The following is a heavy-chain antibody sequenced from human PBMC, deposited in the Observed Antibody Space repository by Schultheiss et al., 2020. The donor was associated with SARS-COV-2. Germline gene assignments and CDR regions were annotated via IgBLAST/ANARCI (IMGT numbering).Heavy chain of an antibody. J-gene: IGHJ4*02. CDR1: GFTFSSYW. CDR2: IKQDGSEK. Sequence: GGSLRLSCAASGFTFSSYWMSWVRQAPGKGLEWVANIKQDGSEKYYVDSVKGRFTISRDNSKNTLYLQMNSLRAEDTAVYYCARLRWLPTSPFDYWGQGTLVTVSS. V-gene: IGHV3-7*03. CDR3: ARLRWLPTSPFDY. D-gene: IGHD2-2*01.